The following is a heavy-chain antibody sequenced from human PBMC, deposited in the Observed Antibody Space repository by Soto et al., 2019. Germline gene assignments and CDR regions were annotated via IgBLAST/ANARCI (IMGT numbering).Heavy chain of an antibody. D-gene: IGHD2-15*01. CDR3: ARDQSRLLDY. V-gene: IGHV3-30-3*01. J-gene: IGHJ4*02. CDR1: GFTFSSYA. Sequence: QVQLGESGGGVVQPGRSLRLSCAASGFTFSSYAMHWVRQAPGKGLEWVAVISYDGSNKYYADSVKGRFTISRDNSKNTLYLQMNSLRAEDTAVYYCARDQSRLLDYWGQGTLVTVSS. CDR2: ISYDGSNK.